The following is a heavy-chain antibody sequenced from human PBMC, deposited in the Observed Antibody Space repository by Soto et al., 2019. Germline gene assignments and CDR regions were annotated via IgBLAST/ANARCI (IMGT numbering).Heavy chain of an antibody. CDR3: SITPRPPGCTLLSDP. Sequence: SETLSVRCTGSGGSLSRGDYYGCWIRQPPGKGLEWIGYIYYSGSTYYNPSLKSRVTISVDTSTNQFSLKLSSVTAADTAVYYFSITPRPPGCTLLSDPTRHRSLF. CDR2: IYYSGST. D-gene: IGHD1-1*01. V-gene: IGHV4-30-4*01. J-gene: IGHJ5*02. CDR1: GGSLSRGDYY.